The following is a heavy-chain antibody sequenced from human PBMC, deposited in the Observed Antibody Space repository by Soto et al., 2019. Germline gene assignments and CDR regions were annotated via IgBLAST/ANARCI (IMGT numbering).Heavy chain of an antibody. J-gene: IGHJ3*02. D-gene: IGHD3-22*01. V-gene: IGHV4-31*03. Sequence: SETLYLPCSVSGASISRIDYYGTWIRQHPEKGLEWIGNIYFRGNTYYSPSLESRLTISVDTSKNQFSLKLTSVTAADTAVYYCAREGGSYDSGGYLIRGAFDIWGQGTMVTVSS. CDR3: AREGGSYDSGGYLIRGAFDI. CDR1: GASISRIDYY. CDR2: IYFRGNT.